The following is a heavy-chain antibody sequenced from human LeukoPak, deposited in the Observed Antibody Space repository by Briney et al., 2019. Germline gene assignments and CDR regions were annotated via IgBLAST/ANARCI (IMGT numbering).Heavy chain of an antibody. V-gene: IGHV4-59*01. J-gene: IGHJ4*02. CDR1: GGSISSYY. CDR2: IYYSGST. CDR3: ARDSGFGELYYFDY. Sequence: SETLSLTCTVSGGSISSYYWSWIRQPPGKGLEWIGYIYYSGSTNYNPSLKRRVAISVDTSKNQFSLKLSSVTAADTAVYYCARDSGFGELYYFDYWGQGTLVTVSS. D-gene: IGHD3-10*01.